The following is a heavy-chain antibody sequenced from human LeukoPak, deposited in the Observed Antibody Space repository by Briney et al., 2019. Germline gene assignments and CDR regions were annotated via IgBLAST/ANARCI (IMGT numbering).Heavy chain of an antibody. J-gene: IGHJ4*02. Sequence: GGSLRLSGAASGFTVSSNYMSWVRQAPGKGLEWVSVIYSGGSTYYADSVKGRFTISRDNSKNTLYLQMNSLRAEDTAVYYCAKDGAVRGVGATHYFDYWGQGTLVTVSS. V-gene: IGHV3-66*01. D-gene: IGHD1-26*01. CDR3: AKDGAVRGVGATHYFDY. CDR2: IYSGGST. CDR1: GFTVSSNY.